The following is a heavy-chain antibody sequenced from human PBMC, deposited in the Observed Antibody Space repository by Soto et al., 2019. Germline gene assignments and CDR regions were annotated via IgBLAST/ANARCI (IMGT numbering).Heavy chain of an antibody. CDR3: ARTPRDSPYDFDY. CDR1: GFTFSSYG. V-gene: IGHV3-33*01. CDR2: IWYDGSNK. J-gene: IGHJ4*02. Sequence: QVQLVESGGGVVQPGRSLRLSCAASGFTFSSYGMHWVRQAPGKGLEWVAVIWYDGSNKYYADSVKGRFTISRDNSKNTLQQQMNSRRAEDTAWYYCARTPRDSPYDFDYWGQGTLVTVSS.